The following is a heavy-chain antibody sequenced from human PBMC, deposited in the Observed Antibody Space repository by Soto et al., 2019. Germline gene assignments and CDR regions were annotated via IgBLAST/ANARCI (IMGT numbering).Heavy chain of an antibody. D-gene: IGHD3-22*01. V-gene: IGHV1-69*02. J-gene: IGHJ4*02. Sequence: QVQLVQSGAEVKKPGSSVKVSCKASGGTFSSYTISWVRQAPGQGLEWMGRIIPILGIANYAQKFQGRVTITADKSTGTAYMELSSLRSEDTDVYYCARASRGRVYDSSLYFDYWGQGTLVTVSS. CDR3: ARASRGRVYDSSLYFDY. CDR1: GGTFSSYT. CDR2: IIPILGIA.